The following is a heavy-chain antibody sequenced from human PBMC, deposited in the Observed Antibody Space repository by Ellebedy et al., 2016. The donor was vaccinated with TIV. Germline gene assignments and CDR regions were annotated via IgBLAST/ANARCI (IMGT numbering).Heavy chain of an antibody. Sequence: GESLKISXAASAFSGYGMSWVRQAPGKGLQWVSGISATGSSTYYADSVRGRFTISRDKSQSTMYLQMNSLRAEDTAVYYCARPRGDYGDRCRYYYGMDVWGQGTTVTVSS. V-gene: IGHV3-23*01. CDR1: AFSGYG. CDR2: ISATGSST. J-gene: IGHJ6*02. D-gene: IGHD4-17*01. CDR3: ARPRGDYGDRCRYYYGMDV.